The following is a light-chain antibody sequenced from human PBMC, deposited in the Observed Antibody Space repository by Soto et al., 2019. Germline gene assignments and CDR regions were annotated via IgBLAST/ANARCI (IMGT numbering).Light chain of an antibody. Sequence: DIQMTQSPSTLSGSVGDRVTITCRASQTISSWLAWYQQKPGKAPKLLIYKASTLKSGVPSRFSGSGSGTEFPLTLSSLAPDDFATYYCQHYNSYSEAFGQGTKVDIK. CDR2: KAS. CDR1: QTISSW. CDR3: QHYNSYSEA. J-gene: IGKJ1*01. V-gene: IGKV1-5*03.